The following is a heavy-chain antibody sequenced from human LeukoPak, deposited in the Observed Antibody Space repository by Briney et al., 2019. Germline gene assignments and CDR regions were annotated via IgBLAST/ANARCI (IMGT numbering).Heavy chain of an antibody. CDR3: ARVACSSTSCPYYYYGMDV. J-gene: IGHJ6*02. V-gene: IGHV4-34*01. D-gene: IGHD2-2*01. Sequence: SETLSLTCAVYGGSFSGYYRSWIRQPPGKGLEWIGEINHSGSTNYNPSLKSRVTISVDTSKNQFSLKLSSVTAADTAVYYCARVACSSTSCPYYYYGMDVWGQGTTVTVSS. CDR1: GGSFSGYY. CDR2: INHSGST.